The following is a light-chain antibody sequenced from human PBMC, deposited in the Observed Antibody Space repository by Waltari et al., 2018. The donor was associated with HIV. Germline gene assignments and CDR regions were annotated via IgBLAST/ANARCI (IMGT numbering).Light chain of an antibody. CDR3: QSYDGSLGGYV. J-gene: IGLJ1*01. Sequence: SVLTQPPSVSGAPGQRVTISCTGTISNIGAGYDVHWYQQLPGTAPKLLIYGPPNRPAGSPDRFSGSKSGTSASLAITGLQAEDEADYYCQSYDGSLGGYVFGTGTAVTVL. CDR1: ISNIGAGYD. CDR2: GPP. V-gene: IGLV1-40*01.